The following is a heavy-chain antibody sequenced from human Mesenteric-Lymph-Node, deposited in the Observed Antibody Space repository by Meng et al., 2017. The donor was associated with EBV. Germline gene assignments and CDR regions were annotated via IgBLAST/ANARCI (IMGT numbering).Heavy chain of an antibody. Sequence: QPWGEGLLRPSEPLSLTCAVDGGSFTGHYWGWIRQPPGKGLEWIGEVDQSGVSNYNPSLKSRVTMSLDTSKNQFSLKLSSVTAADTAVYYCASRGDGIFSNYDWFDLWGQGTLVTVSS. CDR3: ASRGDGIFSNYDWFDL. CDR2: VDQSGVS. D-gene: IGHD3-22*01. CDR1: GGSFTGHY. V-gene: IGHV4-34*01. J-gene: IGHJ5*02.